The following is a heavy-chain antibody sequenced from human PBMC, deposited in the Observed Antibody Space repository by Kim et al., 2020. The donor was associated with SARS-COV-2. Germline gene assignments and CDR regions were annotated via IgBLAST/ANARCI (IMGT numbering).Heavy chain of an antibody. D-gene: IGHD6-19*01. CDR3: ARDLMGSGVAGDLDL. CDR2: INTDGKNT. CDR1: GFTFSDSW. V-gene: IGHV3-74*01. Sequence: GGSLRLSCAASGFTFSDSWMHWVRRPPGKGLEWVSLINTDGKNTNHADSVKGRFTISRDNAKNTLYLQMNSLRAEDTAVYYCARDLMGSGVAGDLDLWGQGTLVTVSS. J-gene: IGHJ4*02.